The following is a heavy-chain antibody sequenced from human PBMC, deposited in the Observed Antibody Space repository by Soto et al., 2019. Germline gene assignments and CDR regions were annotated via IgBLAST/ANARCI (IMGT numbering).Heavy chain of an antibody. D-gene: IGHD3-22*01. CDR3: ARGRGWYYDSSGYYSARNWFDP. Sequence: PSETLSLTCTVSGGSISSNIYYWSWIRQPPGKGLEWIGEINHSGSTNYNPSLKSRVTISVDTSKNQFSLKLSSVTAADTAVYYCARGRGWYYDSSGYYSARNWFDPWGQGTLVTVSS. V-gene: IGHV4-39*07. CDR2: INHSGST. J-gene: IGHJ5*02. CDR1: GGSISSNIYY.